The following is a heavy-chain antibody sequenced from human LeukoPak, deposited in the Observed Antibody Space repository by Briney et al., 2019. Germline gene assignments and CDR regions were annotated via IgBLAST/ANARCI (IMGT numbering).Heavy chain of an antibody. CDR1: GFTFCSYS. Sequence: GGSLRLSCAASGFTFCSYSMNWVRQAPGKGLEWVSYISSSRSYIYYADSVKGRFTISRDNAKNSLYLQMNSLRAEDTAVFYCARAHSVDYWGQGTLVTVSS. D-gene: IGHD2-21*01. CDR2: ISSSRSYI. CDR3: ARAHSVDY. V-gene: IGHV3-21*01. J-gene: IGHJ4*02.